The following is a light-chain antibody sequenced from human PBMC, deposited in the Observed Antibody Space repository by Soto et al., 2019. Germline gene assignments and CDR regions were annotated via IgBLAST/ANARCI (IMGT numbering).Light chain of an antibody. CDR1: QSVSNNY. CDR3: QPQSDSIT. CDR2: DAS. V-gene: IGKV3D-20*02. J-gene: IGKJ5*01. Sequence: DIVLTQSPGTLSLSPVERATLCYRASQSVSNNYLAWYQQTPGQAPRILIYDASTRAPGIPARCSGGGSGADFTLTISSLEHEEFAVCYCQPQSDSITFGQGTRLEIK.